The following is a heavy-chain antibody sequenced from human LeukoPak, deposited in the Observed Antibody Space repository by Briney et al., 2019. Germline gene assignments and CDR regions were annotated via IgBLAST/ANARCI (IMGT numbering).Heavy chain of an antibody. CDR1: GFTFSTYS. CDR3: AKVGSKITGDAFDI. Sequence: GGSLRLSCAASGFTFSTYSMNWVRQAPGKGLEWVSYISSSSSTIYYADSMKGRFTISRDNAKNSLYLQMNSLRAEDTAVYYCAKVGSKITGDAFDIWGQGTMVTVSS. V-gene: IGHV3-48*01. J-gene: IGHJ3*02. CDR2: ISSSSSTI. D-gene: IGHD5-24*01.